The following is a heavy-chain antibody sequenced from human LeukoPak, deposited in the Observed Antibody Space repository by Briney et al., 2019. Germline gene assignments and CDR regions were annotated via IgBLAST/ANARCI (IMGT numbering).Heavy chain of an antibody. J-gene: IGHJ3*02. CDR1: GYPFTDYF. Sequence: ASVKVSCKASGYPFTDYFMNWMRQAPGQRPEWMGWINAGNGNTKYSQKLQGRVTITRDTSSSTAYMQLSSLRSEDTAVYYCAREEGRKYQLLSFLDPDAFDIWGQGTMVTVSS. D-gene: IGHD2-2*01. CDR2: INAGNGNT. CDR3: AREEGRKYQLLSFLDPDAFDI. V-gene: IGHV1/OR15-3*02.